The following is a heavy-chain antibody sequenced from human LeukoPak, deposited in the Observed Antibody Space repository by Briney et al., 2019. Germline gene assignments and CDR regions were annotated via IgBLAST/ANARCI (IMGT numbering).Heavy chain of an antibody. Sequence: GGSLRPSCAASGFTFSSYSMNWVRQAPGKGLEWVSSISSSSSYIYYADSVKGRFTISRDNAKNSLYLQMNSLRAEDTAVYYCARDGHSYGADFDYWGQGTLVTVSS. V-gene: IGHV3-21*01. CDR3: ARDGHSYGADFDY. CDR1: GFTFSSYS. J-gene: IGHJ4*02. CDR2: ISSSSSYI. D-gene: IGHD5-18*01.